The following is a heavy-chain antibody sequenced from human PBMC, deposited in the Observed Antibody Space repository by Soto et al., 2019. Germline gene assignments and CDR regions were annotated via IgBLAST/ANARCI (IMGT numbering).Heavy chain of an antibody. CDR1: GYTFTSYG. V-gene: IGHV1-18*01. CDR2: ISAYNGNT. D-gene: IGHD3-9*01. J-gene: IGHJ4*02. CDR3: ARRPQDCDILTGHYYSDY. Sequence: QVQLVQSGAEVKKPGASVKVSCKASGYTFTSYGISWVRQAPGQGLEWMGWISAYNGNTNDAQKLQGRVTMTTDTPTSTGYMDLRSLRSDDTAVYDWARRPQDCDILTGHYYSDYWVEGSLVTVSS.